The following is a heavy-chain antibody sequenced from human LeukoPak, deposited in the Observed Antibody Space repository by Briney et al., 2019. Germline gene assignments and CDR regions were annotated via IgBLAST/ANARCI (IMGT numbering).Heavy chain of an antibody. Sequence: SETLSLTCTVSGGSISSSSYYWGWIRQPPGKGLEWIGSIYYSGSTYYNPSLKSRVTISVDTSKNQFSLKLSSVTAADTAVYYCARVGWNYEYYFDYWGQGTLVTVSS. CDR3: ARVGWNYEYYFDY. CDR2: IYYSGST. CDR1: GGSISSSSYY. D-gene: IGHD1-7*01. V-gene: IGHV4-39*07. J-gene: IGHJ4*02.